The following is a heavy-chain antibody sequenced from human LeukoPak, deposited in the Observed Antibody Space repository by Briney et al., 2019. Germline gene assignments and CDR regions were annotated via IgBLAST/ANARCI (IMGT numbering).Heavy chain of an antibody. Sequence: SETLSRTCTVSGGSISSGGYYWSWIRQHPGKGLEWIGYIYYSGSTYYNPSLKSRVTISVDTSKNQFSLKLSSVTAADTAVYYCARAPGEMATIIYFDYWGQGTLVTVSS. V-gene: IGHV4-31*03. CDR3: ARAPGEMATIIYFDY. CDR2: IYYSGST. J-gene: IGHJ4*02. CDR1: GGSISSGGYY. D-gene: IGHD5-24*01.